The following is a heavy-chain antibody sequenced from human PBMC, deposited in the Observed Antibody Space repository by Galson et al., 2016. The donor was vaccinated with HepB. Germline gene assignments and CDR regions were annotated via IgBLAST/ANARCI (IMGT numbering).Heavy chain of an antibody. J-gene: IGHJ3*02. V-gene: IGHV3-23*01. CDR1: GFTLNNYG. CDR2: ISRSGDST. CDR3: VKDTGAVMVADSTDAFDI. Sequence: SLRLSCAASGFTLNNYGMTWVRQAPGKGLEVVSSISRSGDSTDYADSVKGRFTISRDNSKNTLYLQMNSLRVEDTAVYYCVKDTGAVMVADSTDAFDIWGQGTMVTVSS. D-gene: IGHD2-15*01.